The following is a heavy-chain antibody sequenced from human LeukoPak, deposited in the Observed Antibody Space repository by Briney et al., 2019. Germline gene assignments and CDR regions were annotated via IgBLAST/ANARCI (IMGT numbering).Heavy chain of an antibody. CDR1: GFTFSDYE. D-gene: IGHD3-22*01. CDR3: AKDQNYESSGYYGGFDY. V-gene: IGHV3-23*01. J-gene: IGHJ4*02. CDR2: ISGSGGDT. Sequence: GGSLRLSCAGSGFTFSDYEMNWVRQAPGKGLEWVSGISGSGGDTYYADSVKGRFTSSRDNSRNTLNLQMNGLRAEDTALYYCAKDQNYESSGYYGGFDYWGQGTLVTVSS.